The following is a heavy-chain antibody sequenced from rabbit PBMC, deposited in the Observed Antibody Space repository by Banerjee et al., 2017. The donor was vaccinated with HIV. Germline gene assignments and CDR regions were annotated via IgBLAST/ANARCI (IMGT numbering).Heavy chain of an antibody. CDR3: ARGVRYSDSYGMDL. CDR1: GFDFSSYG. CDR2: IDPVFGST. V-gene: IGHV1S47*01. D-gene: IGHD7-1*01. Sequence: QEQLKESGGGLVQPGGSLKLSCKASGFDFSSYGVSWVRQAPGKGLEWIGYIDPVFGSTYSASWVNGRFTISSHNAQNTLYLQMTSLTAADTATYFCARGVRYSDSYGMDLWGPGTLVTVS. J-gene: IGHJ6*01.